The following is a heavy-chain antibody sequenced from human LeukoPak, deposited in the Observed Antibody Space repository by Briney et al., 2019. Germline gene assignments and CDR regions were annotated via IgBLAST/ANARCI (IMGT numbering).Heavy chain of an antibody. CDR1: GGSISSSSYY. D-gene: IGHD2-2*01. Sequence: SETLSLTCTVSGGSISSSSYYWGWIRQPPGKGLEWIGSIYYSGSTYYNPSLKSRVTISVDTSKNQFSLKLSSVTAADTAVYYCVGGELGYCSSTSCHYFDYWGQGTLVTVSS. J-gene: IGHJ4*02. CDR3: VGGELGYCSSTSCHYFDY. CDR2: IYYSGST. V-gene: IGHV4-39*01.